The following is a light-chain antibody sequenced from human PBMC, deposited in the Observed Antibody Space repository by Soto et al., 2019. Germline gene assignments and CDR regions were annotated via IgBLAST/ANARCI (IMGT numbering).Light chain of an antibody. CDR1: QSISIY. CDR2: AAS. CDR3: QQSYSTLALT. J-gene: IGKJ4*01. V-gene: IGKV1-39*01. Sequence: DLQMTQSPSSLSASVGDRVTITCRASQSISIYLNWYQQKPGKAPKLLIYAASSLQSGVPSRFSGSGSGTDFTLTISSLQPEDFATYYCQQSYSTLALTFGGGTKVEIK.